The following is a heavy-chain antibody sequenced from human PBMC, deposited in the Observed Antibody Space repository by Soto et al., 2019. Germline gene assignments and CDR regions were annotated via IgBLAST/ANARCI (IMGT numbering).Heavy chain of an antibody. J-gene: IGHJ4*02. CDR2: FRTSGDGGTT. D-gene: IGHD3-10*01. Sequence: HPGESLRLSCAASGFTFSSYSMSWVRQAPGKGLEWVSGFRTSGDGGTTYYADSVKGRFTISIDNSKNMLFLQMNSLRAEDTAIYYCAKKVNSGPGSQYFDYWGQGTLVTVSS. V-gene: IGHV3-23*01. CDR1: GFTFSSYS. CDR3: AKKVNSGPGSQYFDY.